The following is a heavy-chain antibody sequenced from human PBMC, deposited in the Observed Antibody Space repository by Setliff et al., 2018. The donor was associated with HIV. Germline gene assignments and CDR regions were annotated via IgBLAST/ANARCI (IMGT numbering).Heavy chain of an antibody. CDR3: AKGYTWSVVGALDV. Sequence: ASVKVSCKASGYTFTSYHIHWVRQAPGQGLEWMGVINPSGGSTSYAQKFQGRVTMTADKSTSTAYMELRSLTSDDTAMYYCAKGYTWSVVGALDVWGQGTMVTVSS. CDR1: GYTFTSYH. D-gene: IGHD1-1*01. CDR2: INPSGGST. J-gene: IGHJ3*01. V-gene: IGHV1-46*01.